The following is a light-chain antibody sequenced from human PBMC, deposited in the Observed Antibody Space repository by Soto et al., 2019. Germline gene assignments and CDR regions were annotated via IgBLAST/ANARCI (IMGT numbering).Light chain of an antibody. J-gene: IGLJ1*01. V-gene: IGLV2-14*01. Sequence: QSVLTQPGSVSGSPGQSITISRTGTSSDVGGYNYVSWYQQHPGKAPKLMIYAVTDRPSGVSSRFSGSKSGNTASLTISGLQAEDEADYYCSSYTSSSTLFGTGTKVTVL. CDR1: SSDVGGYNY. CDR2: AVT. CDR3: SSYTSSSTL.